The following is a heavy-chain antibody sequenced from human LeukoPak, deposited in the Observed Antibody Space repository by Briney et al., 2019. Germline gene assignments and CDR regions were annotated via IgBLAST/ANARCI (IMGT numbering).Heavy chain of an antibody. CDR3: ARISTVTSNYYYYGMDV. CDR1: GYSFTSND. D-gene: IGHD4-11*01. CDR2: ISAYNGNT. Sequence: ASVKVSCKASGYSFTSNDISWVRQAPGQGLEWMGWISAYNGNTNYAQKLQGRVTMTTDTSTSTAYMELSRLRSDDTAVYYCARISTVTSNYYYYGMDVWGQGTTVTVSS. V-gene: IGHV1-18*01. J-gene: IGHJ6*02.